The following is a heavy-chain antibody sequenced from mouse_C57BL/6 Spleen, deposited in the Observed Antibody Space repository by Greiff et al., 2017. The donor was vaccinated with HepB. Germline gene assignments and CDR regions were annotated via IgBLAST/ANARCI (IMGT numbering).Heavy chain of an antibody. CDR1: GYTFTSYW. Sequence: QVQLQQPGAELVRPGTSVKLSCKASGYTFTSYWMHWVKQRPGQGLEWIGVIDPSDSYTNYNEKFKSKATLTVDKSSSTAYMQLSSLTSEDSAVYYCARNWDGDYWGQGTTLTVSS. J-gene: IGHJ2*01. D-gene: IGHD4-1*01. CDR3: ARNWDGDY. V-gene: IGHV1-59*01. CDR2: IDPSDSYT.